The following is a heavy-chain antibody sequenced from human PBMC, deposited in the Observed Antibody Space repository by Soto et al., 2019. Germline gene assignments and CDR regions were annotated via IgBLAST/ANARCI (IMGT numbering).Heavy chain of an antibody. V-gene: IGHV3-43*01. CDR1: GFTFEEYT. Sequence: EVQLVEAGGVVVQPGGSLRLSCVASGFTFEEYTMHWVRQAPGKGLEWVSLIGWYGIDTYYADSVKGRFTSSRDNSKNSLFLQMNSLRTEDTALYYCPKNMVGRGVVAVINHFDYWGQGALVTVSS. J-gene: IGHJ4*02. CDR3: PKNMVGRGVVAVINHFDY. D-gene: IGHD2-21*01. CDR2: IGWYGIDT.